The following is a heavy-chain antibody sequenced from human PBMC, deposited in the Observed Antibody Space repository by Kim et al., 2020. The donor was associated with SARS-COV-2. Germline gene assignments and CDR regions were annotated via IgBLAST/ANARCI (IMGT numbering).Heavy chain of an antibody. V-gene: IGHV3-64*01. D-gene: IGHD1-7*01. CDR1: GFTFSSYA. CDR2: ISSNGGST. Sequence: GGSLRHSCAASGFTFSSYAMHWVRQAPGKGLEYVSAISSNGGSTYYANSVKGRFTISRDNSKNTLYLQMGSLRAEDMAVYYCARDKQNYPNDAFDIWGQGTMVTVSS. J-gene: IGHJ3*02. CDR3: ARDKQNYPNDAFDI.